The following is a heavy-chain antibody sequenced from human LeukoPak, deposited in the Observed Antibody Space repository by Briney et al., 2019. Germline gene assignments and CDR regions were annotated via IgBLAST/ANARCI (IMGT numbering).Heavy chain of an antibody. D-gene: IGHD6-6*01. V-gene: IGHV4-61*02. CDR3: ARDSQYSSSSRDDMDV. J-gene: IGHJ6*03. Sequence: SQTLSLTCTVPGASIRSGNYYWSWIRQPAEKGLEWIGRIDTIGSTNYNPSLKSRVTISLDTSKNQFSLKLSSVTAADTAVYYCARDSQYSSSSRDDMDVWGKGTTVTVSS. CDR1: GASIRSGNYY. CDR2: IDTIGST.